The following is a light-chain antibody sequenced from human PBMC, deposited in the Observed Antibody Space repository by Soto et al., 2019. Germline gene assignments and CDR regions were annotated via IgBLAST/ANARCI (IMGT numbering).Light chain of an antibody. J-gene: IGLJ3*02. CDR2: DVS. CDR1: SSDVGGYKY. CDR3: SSWTNRSTWL. V-gene: IGLV2-14*01. Sequence: QSALTQPASVSGSPGQAITISCTGTSSDVGGYKYVSWYQQHPGKAPKLMIYDVSNRPSGVSNRFSGSKSGNTASLNISGLQTEDEADYYCSSWTNRSTWLFGGGTQLTVL.